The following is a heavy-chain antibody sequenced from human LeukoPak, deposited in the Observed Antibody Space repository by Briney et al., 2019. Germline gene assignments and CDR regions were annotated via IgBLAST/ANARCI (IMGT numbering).Heavy chain of an antibody. CDR3: ARRRSGYSSGAFDI. CDR1: GGSISSSNW. J-gene: IGHJ3*02. CDR2: IYHSGST. V-gene: IGHV4-4*02. D-gene: IGHD3-22*01. Sequence: SETLSLTCAVSGGSISSSNWWSWVRPPPGKGLEWIGEIYHSGSTNYNPSLKSRVTISVDKSKNQFSLKLSSVTAADTAVYYCARRRSGYSSGAFDIWGQGTMVTVSS.